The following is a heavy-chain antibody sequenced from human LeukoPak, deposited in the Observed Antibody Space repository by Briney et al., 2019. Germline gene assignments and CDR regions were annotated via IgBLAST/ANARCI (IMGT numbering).Heavy chain of an antibody. D-gene: IGHD4-17*01. CDR1: GFTFSSYA. J-gene: IGHJ4*02. Sequence: GGSLRLSCAASGFTFSSYAMSWVRQAPGKGLEWVSAISGSGGSTYYADSVKGRFTISRDNSKNTLYLQVNSLRAEDTAVYYCAKDPHDYGDCLPPFFDYWGQGTLVTVSS. CDR3: AKDPHDYGDCLPPFFDY. CDR2: ISGSGGST. V-gene: IGHV3-23*01.